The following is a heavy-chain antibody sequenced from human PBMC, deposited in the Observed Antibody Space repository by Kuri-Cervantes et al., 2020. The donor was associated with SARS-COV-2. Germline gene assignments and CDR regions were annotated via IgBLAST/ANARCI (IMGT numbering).Heavy chain of an antibody. V-gene: IGHV1-18*04. CDR2: IHPYNGNR. CDR1: GYNFTSHG. J-gene: IGHJ4*02. D-gene: IGHD3-16*01. Sequence: ASVKVSCKASGYNFTSHGFNWVRQAPGQAFEWMGWIHPYNGNRKNAQKFQGRLTMTTDTSTSTAYMELRSLRSDDTAAYYCAREKETAPWGTVDAFSLWGQGTMVTVSS. CDR3: AREKETAPWGTVDAFSL.